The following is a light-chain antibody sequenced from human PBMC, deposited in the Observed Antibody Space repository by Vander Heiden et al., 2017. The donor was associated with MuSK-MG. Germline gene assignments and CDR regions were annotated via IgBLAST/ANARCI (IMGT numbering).Light chain of an antibody. CDR1: QSVSSY. V-gene: IGKV3-11*01. CDR2: DAS. CDR3: QPRSNWPPYT. Sequence: EIVLTQSPATLSLSPGERATLSCRASQSVSSYLAWYQQKPGQAPRLLIYDASHRATGIPARFSGSGSGTDFTLTISSLEPEDFAVYYCQPRSNWPPYTFGQGTKLEIK. J-gene: IGKJ2*01.